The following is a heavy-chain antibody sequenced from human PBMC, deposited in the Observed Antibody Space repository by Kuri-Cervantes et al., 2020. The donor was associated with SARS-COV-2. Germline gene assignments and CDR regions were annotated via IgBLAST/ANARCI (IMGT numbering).Heavy chain of an antibody. CDR1: GFTFSSYE. CDR2: ISSSGSTI. Sequence: GESLKISCAASGFTFSSYEMNWVRQAPGKGLEWVSYISSSGSTIYYADSVKGRFTISRDNAKNSLYLQMNSLRAEDTAVYYCVSYSSGWYYGSWGQGTRVTVSS. J-gene: IGHJ4*02. D-gene: IGHD6-19*01. V-gene: IGHV3-48*03. CDR3: VSYSSGWYYGS.